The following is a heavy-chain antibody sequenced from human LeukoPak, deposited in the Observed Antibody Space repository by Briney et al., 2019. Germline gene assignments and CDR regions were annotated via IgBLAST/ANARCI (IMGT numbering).Heavy chain of an antibody. V-gene: IGHV6-1*01. D-gene: IGHD5/OR15-5a*01. CDR2: TYYSSNWYN. CDR1: GDSVSSNNAG. J-gene: IGHJ4*02. Sequence: SQTLSLTCAISGDSVSSNNAGWNWIRQSPSRGLEWLGRTYYSSNWYNNYALSVKSRITINADTSKNQFSLKLSSVTAANTAVYYCARSLVYGGVDYWGQGTLVTVSS. CDR3: ARSLVYGGVDY.